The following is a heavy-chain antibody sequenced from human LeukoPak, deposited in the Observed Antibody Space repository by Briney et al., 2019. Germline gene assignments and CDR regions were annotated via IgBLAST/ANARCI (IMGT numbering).Heavy chain of an antibody. CDR2: IYYSGST. D-gene: IGHD3-10*01. CDR1: GGSISSGGYY. Sequence: SQTLSLTCTVSGGSISSGGYYWSWIRQHPEKGLEWIGYIYYSGSTYYNPSLKSRVTISVDTSKNQFSLKLSSVTAPDKAVYYCARDGLGIVGEPPLGWFDPWGQGTLVTVSS. V-gene: IGHV4-31*03. J-gene: IGHJ5*02. CDR3: ARDGLGIVGEPPLGWFDP.